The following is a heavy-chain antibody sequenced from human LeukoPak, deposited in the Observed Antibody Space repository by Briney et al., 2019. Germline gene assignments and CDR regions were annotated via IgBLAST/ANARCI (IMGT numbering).Heavy chain of an antibody. CDR3: ARGRSYYDSRELDY. V-gene: IGHV1-2*02. CDR1: GYTFTGYY. Sequence: ASVKVSCKASGYTFTGYYMHWVRQAPGQGLEWMGWINPNSGGSNYAQKFQGRVTMTRDTSISTAYMELSRLRSDDTAVYYCARGRSYYDSRELDYWGQGTLVTVSS. J-gene: IGHJ4*02. D-gene: IGHD3-22*01. CDR2: INPNSGGS.